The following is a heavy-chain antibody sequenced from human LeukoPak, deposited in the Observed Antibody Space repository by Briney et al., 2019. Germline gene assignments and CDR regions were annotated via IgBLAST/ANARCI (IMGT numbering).Heavy chain of an antibody. CDR1: GFTFSSYA. Sequence: GGSLRLSCAVSGFTFSSYAMSWVRQAPGKGLEWVSAISGSGGSTYYADSVKGRFTISRDNSKNTLYLQMNSLRAEDTAVYYCAKDLGGALPPPDFDYWGQGTLVTVSS. V-gene: IGHV3-23*01. CDR3: AKDLGGALPPPDFDY. D-gene: IGHD1-26*01. J-gene: IGHJ4*02. CDR2: ISGSGGST.